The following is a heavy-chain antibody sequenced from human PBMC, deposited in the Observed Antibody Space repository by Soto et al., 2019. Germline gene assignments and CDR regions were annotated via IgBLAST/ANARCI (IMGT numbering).Heavy chain of an antibody. D-gene: IGHD3-22*01. J-gene: IGHJ6*02. CDR3: ARVTMMIRDSDHFGVDV. CDR2: ISHTGTT. Sequence: SETLSLTCLVSGFPISSPYSWGWIRQPPGKGLEWIGSISHTGTTSYSPSLTSRVSISVDTSKNQVSLKLTSVTAADTAVYFCARVTMMIRDSDHFGVDVWGHGTTVTVSS. V-gene: IGHV4-38-2*02. CDR1: GFPISSPYS.